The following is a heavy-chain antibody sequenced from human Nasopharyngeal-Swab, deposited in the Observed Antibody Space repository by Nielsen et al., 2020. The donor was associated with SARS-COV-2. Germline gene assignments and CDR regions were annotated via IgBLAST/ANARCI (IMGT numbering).Heavy chain of an antibody. CDR3: AREYYYGSGSYWSWDYYYGMDV. J-gene: IGHJ6*02. Sequence: GESLKISCAASGFTFRSYWMHWVRQAPGKGPVWVSRINSDGSSTSYADSVKGRFTISRDNAKNTLYLQMNSLRAEDTAVYYCAREYYYGSGSYWSWDYYYGMDVWGQGTTVTVSS. CDR1: GFTFRSYW. D-gene: IGHD3-10*01. CDR2: INSDGSST. V-gene: IGHV3-74*01.